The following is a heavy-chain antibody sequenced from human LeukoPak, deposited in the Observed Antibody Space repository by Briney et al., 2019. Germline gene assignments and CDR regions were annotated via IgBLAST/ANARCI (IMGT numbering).Heavy chain of an antibody. J-gene: IGHJ6*02. Sequence: PGRSLRLSCAASGFTFSSYGMHWVRQAPGKGLEWVAVISYDGSNKYYADSVKGRFTISRDNSKNTLYLQMNSLRAEDTAVYYCASFSSGWYHYYGMDVWGQGTTVTVSS. D-gene: IGHD6-19*01. CDR3: ASFSSGWYHYYGMDV. CDR2: ISYDGSNK. CDR1: GFTFSSYG. V-gene: IGHV3-30*03.